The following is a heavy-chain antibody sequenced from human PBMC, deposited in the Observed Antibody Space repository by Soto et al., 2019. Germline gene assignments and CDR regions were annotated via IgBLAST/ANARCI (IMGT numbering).Heavy chain of an antibody. J-gene: IGHJ5*02. CDR3: ARVVDSVYYVRWFDP. D-gene: IGHD3-22*01. Sequence: SVKVSCKASGSSVSSHVISWVRQAPGQGLEWMGGIVPLFGTANYAQRFQGRVTITADESTSTVYMELSGLRFDDTAVYYCARVVDSVYYVRWFDPWGQGTPVTVYS. CDR1: GSSVSSHV. CDR2: IVPLFGTA. V-gene: IGHV1-69*13.